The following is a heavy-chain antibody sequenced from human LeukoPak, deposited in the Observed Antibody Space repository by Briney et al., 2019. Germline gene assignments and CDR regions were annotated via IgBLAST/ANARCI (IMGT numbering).Heavy chain of an antibody. D-gene: IGHD6-13*01. Sequence: TSQTLSLTCTVSGGSNSSGGYYWSWIRQHPGKGLEWIGYIYYSGSTYYNPSLKSRVTISVDTSKNQFSLKLSSVTAADTAVYCCARDGSIAAAGTGSVWFDPWGQGTLVTVSS. CDR2: IYYSGST. V-gene: IGHV4-31*03. J-gene: IGHJ5*02. CDR3: ARDGSIAAAGTGSVWFDP. CDR1: GGSNSSGGYY.